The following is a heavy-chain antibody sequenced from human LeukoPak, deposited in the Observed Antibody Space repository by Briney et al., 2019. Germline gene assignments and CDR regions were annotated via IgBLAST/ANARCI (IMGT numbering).Heavy chain of an antibody. V-gene: IGHV3-21*01. CDR1: GFTFSSYS. CDR3: ARVEEDTAMVNPNLDDY. J-gene: IGHJ4*02. CDR2: ISSSSSYI. D-gene: IGHD5-18*01. Sequence: GGSLRLSCAASGFTFSSYSMNWVRQAPGKGLEWVSSISSSSSYIYYADSVKGRFTISRDNAKNSLYLQMNSLRAEDTAVCYCARVEEDTAMVNPNLDDYWGQGTLVTVSS.